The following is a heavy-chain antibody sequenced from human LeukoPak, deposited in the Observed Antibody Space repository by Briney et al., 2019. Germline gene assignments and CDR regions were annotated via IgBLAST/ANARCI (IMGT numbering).Heavy chain of an antibody. CDR2: INAGNGNT. J-gene: IGHJ3*02. CDR3: ARRGDSGDYGDYADAFDI. Sequence: ASVKVSCKASGYTFTSYAMHWVRQAPGQRLEWMGWINAGNGNTKYSQKFQGRVTITRDTSASTAYMELSSLRSEDTAVYYCARRGDSGDYGDYADAFDIWGQGTMVTVSS. D-gene: IGHD4-17*01. V-gene: IGHV1-3*01. CDR1: GYTFTSYA.